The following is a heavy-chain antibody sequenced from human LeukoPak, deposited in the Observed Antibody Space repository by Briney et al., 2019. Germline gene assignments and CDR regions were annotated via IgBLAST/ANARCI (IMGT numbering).Heavy chain of an antibody. CDR3: ARDRYNWNEGNWFDP. CDR1: GFTFSSYS. V-gene: IGHV3-48*01. D-gene: IGHD1-20*01. CDR2: ISSSSSTI. J-gene: IGHJ5*02. Sequence: QPGGSLRLSCAASGFTFSSYSMNWVRQAPGKGLEWVSYISSSSSTIYYADSVKGRFTISRDNAKNSLYLQMNSLRAEDTAVYYCARDRYNWNEGNWFDPWGQGTLVTVSS.